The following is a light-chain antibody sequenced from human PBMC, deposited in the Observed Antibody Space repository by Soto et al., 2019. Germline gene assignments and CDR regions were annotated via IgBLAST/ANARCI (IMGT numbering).Light chain of an antibody. CDR2: EVS. J-gene: IGLJ1*01. V-gene: IGLV2-14*01. Sequence: QSVLTQPASVSGSPGQSITVSCTGTSSDVGGYDYVSWYQLHPGKAPKLMVFEVSNRPSGVSYRFSGSTSGNTASLTISGLQAEDEADYFCSLYSIRTAYLFGTGTKLTVL. CDR3: SLYSIRTAYL. CDR1: SSDVGGYDY.